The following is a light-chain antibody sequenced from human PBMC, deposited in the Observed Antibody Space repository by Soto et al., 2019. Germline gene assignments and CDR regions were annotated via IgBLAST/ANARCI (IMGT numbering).Light chain of an antibody. CDR2: DVS. CDR1: SSDVGGYSY. J-gene: IGLJ2*01. Sequence: QSVLTQPASVSGSPGQSITISCTGTSSDVGGYSYVSWYQQHPGKAPKLMIYDVSNRPSGVSNRLSGSKSGNTASLTISGLQAEDEADYYCSSYTSRATVVFGGGTKVTVL. V-gene: IGLV2-14*01. CDR3: SSYTSRATVV.